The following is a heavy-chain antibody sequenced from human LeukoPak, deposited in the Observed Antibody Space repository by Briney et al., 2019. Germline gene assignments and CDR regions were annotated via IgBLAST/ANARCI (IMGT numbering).Heavy chain of an antibody. CDR1: GFTVSSNY. V-gene: IGHV3-66*02. CDR2: IYSGGST. D-gene: IGHD6-6*01. CDR3: ARGRIAARPPFDY. J-gene: IGHJ4*02. Sequence: PGGSLRLSCAASGFTVSSNYMSWVRQAPGKGLEWVSVIYSGGSTYYADSVKGRFTISRDNSKNTLYLQMNSLRAEDTAVYYCARGRIAARPPFDYRGQGTLVTVSS.